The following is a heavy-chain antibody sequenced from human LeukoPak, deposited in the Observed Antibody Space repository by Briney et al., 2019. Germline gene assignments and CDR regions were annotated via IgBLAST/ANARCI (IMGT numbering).Heavy chain of an antibody. V-gene: IGHV4-34*01. CDR1: GGSFSGYY. Sequence: PSETPSLTCAVYGGSFSGYYWSWIRQPPGKGLEWIGEINHSGSTSYNPSLKSRVTISVDTSKNQFSLKLSSVTAADTAVYYCARPGLQTYYYDSSGYYYVDWGQGTLVTVSS. J-gene: IGHJ4*02. CDR3: ARPGLQTYYYDSSGYYYVD. D-gene: IGHD3-22*01. CDR2: INHSGST.